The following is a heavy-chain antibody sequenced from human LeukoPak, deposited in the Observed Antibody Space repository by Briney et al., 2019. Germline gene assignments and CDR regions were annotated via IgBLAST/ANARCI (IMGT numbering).Heavy chain of an antibody. CDR3: ARGIVGATTYDY. CDR2: IYYSGST. J-gene: IGHJ4*02. D-gene: IGHD1-26*01. CDR1: GGSISSSSYY. Sequence: SETLSLTCTVSGGSISSSSYYWGWIRQPPGKGLEWIGSIYYSGSTNYNPSPKSRVTISVDTSKNQFSLKLSSVTAADTAVYYCARGIVGATTYDYWGQGTLVTVSS. V-gene: IGHV4-39*07.